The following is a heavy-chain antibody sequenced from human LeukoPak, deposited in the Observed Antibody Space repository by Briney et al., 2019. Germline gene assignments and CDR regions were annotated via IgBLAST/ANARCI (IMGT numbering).Heavy chain of an antibody. CDR1: GYSFTSHW. CDR2: IYPGDSDT. CDR3: ARYSRGSYYFDY. V-gene: IGHV5-51*01. D-gene: IGHD6-19*01. J-gene: IGHJ4*02. Sequence: GESLQISCKGSGYSFTSHWIGWVRQMPGKGLEWMGIIYPGDSDTRYSPSFQGQVTISADKSINTAYLQWSSLQASDTAMYFCARYSRGSYYFDYWGQGTLVTVSS.